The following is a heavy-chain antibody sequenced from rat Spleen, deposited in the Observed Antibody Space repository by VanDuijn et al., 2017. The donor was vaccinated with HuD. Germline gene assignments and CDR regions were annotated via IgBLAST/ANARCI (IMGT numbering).Heavy chain of an antibody. Sequence: EVQLVESGGGLVQPGRSMKLSCTASGLSFSNYDMAWVRQAPTKGLEWVASISYDGSATYYRDSVKGRFTISRDNAKNAQYLQMDSLRSEDPATYDCARNLPGYPYVMDAWGQGASVTVSS. CDR3: ARNLPGYPYVMDA. J-gene: IGHJ4*01. V-gene: IGHV5S13*01. CDR2: ISYDGSAT. CDR1: GLSFSNYD. D-gene: IGHD1-4*01.